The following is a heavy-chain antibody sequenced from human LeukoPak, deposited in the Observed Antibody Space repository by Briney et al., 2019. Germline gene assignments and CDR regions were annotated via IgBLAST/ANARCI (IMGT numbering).Heavy chain of an antibody. J-gene: IGHJ4*02. CDR3: ARGDNWGFDY. D-gene: IGHD7-27*01. CDR2: IIPIFGTA. V-gene: IGHV1-69*13. Sequence: GASVKVSCKASGGTFSSYTISWVRQAPGQGLEWMGGIIPIFGTANYAQKFQGRVTITADESTSTAYMELSSLRSEDTAVYYCARGDNWGFDYWGQGTLVTVSS. CDR1: GGTFSSYT.